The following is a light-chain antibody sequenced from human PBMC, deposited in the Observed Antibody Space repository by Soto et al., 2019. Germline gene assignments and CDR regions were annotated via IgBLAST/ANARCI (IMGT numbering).Light chain of an antibody. V-gene: IGKV1-39*01. Sequence: DIQMTQSPSSLSASVGDRVTITCRASQIISSYLNWYQQKPGKAPKLLIYAASSLQSGVQSRFRGSGSRTDVTLTTSSRQPEDFATYYCQQSYSTPYTFGQGTKVEIK. CDR3: QQSYSTPYT. CDR2: AAS. CDR1: QIISSY. J-gene: IGKJ1*01.